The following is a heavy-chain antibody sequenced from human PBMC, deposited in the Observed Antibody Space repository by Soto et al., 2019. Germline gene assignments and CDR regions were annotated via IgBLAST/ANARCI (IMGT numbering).Heavy chain of an antibody. D-gene: IGHD6-13*01. V-gene: IGHV1-18*01. Sequence: GASVKVSCKASGYIFTSYGISWVRQAPGQGLEWMGWISAYNGNTNYAQKLQGRVTMTTDTSTSTAYMELRSLRSDDTAVYYCAIQQLVYYYYGMDVWGQGTTVTVSS. J-gene: IGHJ6*02. CDR1: GYIFTSYG. CDR2: ISAYNGNT. CDR3: AIQQLVYYYYGMDV.